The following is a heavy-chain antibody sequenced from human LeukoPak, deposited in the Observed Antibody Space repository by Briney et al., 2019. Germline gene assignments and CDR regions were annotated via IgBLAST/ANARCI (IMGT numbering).Heavy chain of an antibody. CDR1: GYTFTGYG. J-gene: IGHJ6*03. CDR2: ISAYNGNT. CDR3: TRDPPVGPSYYYYYMDV. Sequence: ASVKVSCKASGYTFTGYGISWVRQAPRQGLEWMGWISAYNGNTNYPQKFQGRITLTTDTSTTTAYMELRSLRSDDTAVYYCTRDPPVGPSYYYYYMDVWSKGSTVTVSS. D-gene: IGHD1-26*01. V-gene: IGHV1-18*01.